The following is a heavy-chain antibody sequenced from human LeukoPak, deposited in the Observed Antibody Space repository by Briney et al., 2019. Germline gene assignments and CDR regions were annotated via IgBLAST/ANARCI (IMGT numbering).Heavy chain of an antibody. V-gene: IGHV4-31*03. Sequence: SETLSLTCTVSGGSISSGGYYWSWICQHPGKGLEWIGYIYYSGSTYYNPSLKSRVTISVDTSKNQFSLKLSSVTAADTAVYYCASTAPLYGDYAPYYFDYWGQGTLVTVSS. CDR1: GGSISSGGYY. CDR3: ASTAPLYGDYAPYYFDY. CDR2: IYYSGST. J-gene: IGHJ4*02. D-gene: IGHD4-17*01.